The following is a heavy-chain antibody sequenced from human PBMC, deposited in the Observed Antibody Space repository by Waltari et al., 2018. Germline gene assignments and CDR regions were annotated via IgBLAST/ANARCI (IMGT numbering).Heavy chain of an antibody. Sequence: QVQLVQSGAEVKKPGASVKVSCKASGYTFTGYYMHWVRQAPGQGREWMGRINPNSGGTNYAQKFQGRVTMTRDTSISTAYMELSRLRSDDTAVYYCARGGLGYCSGGSCHDAFDIWGQGTMVTVSS. D-gene: IGHD2-15*01. V-gene: IGHV1-2*06. CDR3: ARGGLGYCSGGSCHDAFDI. CDR1: GYTFTGYY. J-gene: IGHJ3*02. CDR2: INPNSGGT.